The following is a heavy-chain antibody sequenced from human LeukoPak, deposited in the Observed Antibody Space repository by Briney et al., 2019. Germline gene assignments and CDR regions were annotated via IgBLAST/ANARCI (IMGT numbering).Heavy chain of an antibody. D-gene: IGHD3-16*02. J-gene: IGHJ4*02. CDR1: GGSISSYY. CDR2: INHSGST. V-gene: IGHV4-34*01. Sequence: SETLSLTCTVSGGSISSYYWSWIRQPPGKGLEWIGEINHSGSTNYNPSLKSRVTISVDTSKNQFSLKLSSVTAADTAVYYCARARYYDYVWGSYRSNDFDYWGQGTLVTVSS. CDR3: ARARYYDYVWGSYRSNDFDY.